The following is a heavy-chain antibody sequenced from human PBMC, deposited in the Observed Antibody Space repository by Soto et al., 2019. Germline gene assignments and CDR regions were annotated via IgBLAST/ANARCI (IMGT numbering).Heavy chain of an antibody. Sequence: SVKVSCKASGGTFSSYAISWVRQAPGQGLEWMGGIIPIFGTANYAQKFQGRVTITADESTSTAYMELSSLRSEDTAVYYCARESNWNYDLSWFDPGGQGTLVTVSS. CDR2: IIPIFGTA. CDR3: ARESNWNYDLSWFDP. CDR1: GGTFSSYA. V-gene: IGHV1-69*13. D-gene: IGHD1-7*01. J-gene: IGHJ5*02.